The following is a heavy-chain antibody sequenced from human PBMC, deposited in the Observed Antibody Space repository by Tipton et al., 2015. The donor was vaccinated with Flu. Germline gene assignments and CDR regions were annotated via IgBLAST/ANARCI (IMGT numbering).Heavy chain of an antibody. CDR3: ARRRDGYNCFDY. V-gene: IGHV4-61*09. D-gene: IGHD5-24*01. J-gene: IGHJ4*02. Sequence: TLSLTCTVSGDSITSGSYYWSWIRRPAGKGLEWIGEINDSGSTHYNPSLKSRVTISVDTSKNQFSLKLSSVTAADTAVYYCARRRDGYNCFDYWGQGTRVTVSS. CDR1: GDSITSGSYY. CDR2: INDSGST.